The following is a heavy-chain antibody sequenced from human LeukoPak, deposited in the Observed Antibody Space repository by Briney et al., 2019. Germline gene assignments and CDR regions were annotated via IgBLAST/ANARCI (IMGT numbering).Heavy chain of an antibody. CDR2: ISYDGSNK. CDR3: AREPDGEDDYGGYGARGGGYFDY. Sequence: PGGSLRLSCAASGFTFSNAWMSWVRQAPGKGLEWVAVISYDGSNKYYADSVKGRFTISRDNSKNTLYLQMNSLRAEDTAVYYCAREPDGEDDYGGYGARGGGYFDYWGQGTLVTVSS. J-gene: IGHJ4*02. V-gene: IGHV3-30-3*01. CDR1: GFTFSNAW. D-gene: IGHD4-23*01.